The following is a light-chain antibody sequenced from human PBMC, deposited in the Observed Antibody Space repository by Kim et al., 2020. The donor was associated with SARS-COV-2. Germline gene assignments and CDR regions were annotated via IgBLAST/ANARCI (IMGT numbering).Light chain of an antibody. Sequence: NFMLTQPHSVSESPGKTVTISCTRSSGNIANNYVQWYQQRPGSSPTTVIYEDNQRPSAVPDRFSGSIDSSSNSASLTISALKTEDEADYYCQSYDDNNPWVFGGGTQLTVL. CDR3: QSYDDNNPWV. CDR2: EDN. V-gene: IGLV6-57*01. CDR1: SGNIANNY. J-gene: IGLJ3*02.